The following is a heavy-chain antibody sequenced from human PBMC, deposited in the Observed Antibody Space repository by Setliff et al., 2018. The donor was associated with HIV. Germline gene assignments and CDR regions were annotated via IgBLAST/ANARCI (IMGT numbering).Heavy chain of an antibody. V-gene: IGHV1-69-2*01. CDR1: GYTFTDYY. D-gene: IGHD3-22*01. Sequence: ASVKVSCKASGYTFTDYYMHWVQQAPGKGLEWMGRVDPKNGKTLYAENLRGRITITADTSTDTAYMELNSLRSEDTAMYYCAKDVYVAKYYYGSSGYSGSYYFDYWGQGTLVTVSS. CDR3: AKDVYVAKYYYGSSGYSGSYYFDY. J-gene: IGHJ4*02. CDR2: VDPKNGKT.